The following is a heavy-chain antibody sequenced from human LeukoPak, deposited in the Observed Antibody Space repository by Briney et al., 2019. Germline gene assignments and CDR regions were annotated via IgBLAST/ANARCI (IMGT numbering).Heavy chain of an antibody. Sequence: SETLSLTCAVSGGSISSGYYSWSWIRQPPGKGLEWIGYIYHSGSTYYNPSLKSRVTISADRSKNQFSLKLSSVTAADTAVYYCARGEATGGSTDYFDYWGQGTLVTVSS. D-gene: IGHD2-15*01. CDR1: GGSISSGYYS. J-gene: IGHJ4*02. V-gene: IGHV4-30-2*01. CDR3: ARGEATGGSTDYFDY. CDR2: IYHSGST.